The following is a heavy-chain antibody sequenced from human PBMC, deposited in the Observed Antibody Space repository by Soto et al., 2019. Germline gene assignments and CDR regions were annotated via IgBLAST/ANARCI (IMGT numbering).Heavy chain of an antibody. D-gene: IGHD3-22*01. J-gene: IGHJ4*02. CDR2: MSYSGSS. CDR1: GGSISSSSYY. Sequence: QVQLQESGPGLVKPSETLSLTCTVSGGSISSSSYYWGWIRQPPGKGLEWIGSMSYSGSSYYNPSLKSRVTISVDTSKNQFSLKLTSMTAADTAVYYCVRQDYYESSGWGQGTLVTVSP. V-gene: IGHV4-39*01. CDR3: VRQDYYESSG.